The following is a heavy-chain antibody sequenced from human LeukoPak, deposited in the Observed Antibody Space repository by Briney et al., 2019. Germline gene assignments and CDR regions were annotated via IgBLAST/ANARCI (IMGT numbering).Heavy chain of an antibody. J-gene: IGHJ4*02. CDR3: ARDSGYSSI. CDR2: IYYSGST. CDR1: GGSTSSYY. D-gene: IGHD6-19*01. V-gene: IGHV4-59*01. Sequence: SETLSLTCTVSGGSTSSYYWSWIRQPPGKGLEWIGYIYYSGSTNYNPSLKSRVTISVDTSKNQFSLKLSSVTAADTAVYYCARDSGYSSIWGQGTLVTVSS.